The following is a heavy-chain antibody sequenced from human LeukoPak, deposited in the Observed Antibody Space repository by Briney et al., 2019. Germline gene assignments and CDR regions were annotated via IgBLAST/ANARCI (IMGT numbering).Heavy chain of an antibody. CDR2: ISYDGSNK. CDR3: AHGSMYQLDY. D-gene: IGHD2-2*01. CDR1: GFTFSSYA. Sequence: GGSLRLSCAASGFTFSSYAMHWVRQAPGKGLEWVAVISYDGSNKYYADSVKGRFTISRDNSKNTLYLQMNSLRAEDTAVYYCAHGSMYQLDYWGQGTLVTVSS. V-gene: IGHV3-30*04. J-gene: IGHJ4*02.